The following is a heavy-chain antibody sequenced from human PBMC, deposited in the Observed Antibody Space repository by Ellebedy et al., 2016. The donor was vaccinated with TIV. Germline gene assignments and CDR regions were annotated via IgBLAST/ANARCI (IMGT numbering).Heavy chain of an antibody. Sequence: PGGSLRLSCAASGFTFNNYAMHWVRQAPGKGLEWVAVIWFDGTNKYYADSVKGRFTISRDNPKNTLHLQMNSLRAEDTAFYYCARGGHEAVAGVGHDYWGQGTLVTVSS. CDR2: IWFDGTNK. V-gene: IGHV3-33*01. D-gene: IGHD6-19*01. CDR3: ARGGHEAVAGVGHDY. J-gene: IGHJ4*02. CDR1: GFTFNNYA.